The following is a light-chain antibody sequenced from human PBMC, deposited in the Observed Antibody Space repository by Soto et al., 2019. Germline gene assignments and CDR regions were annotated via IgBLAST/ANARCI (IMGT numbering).Light chain of an antibody. CDR2: SNN. Sequence: QLVLTQPPSASGTPGQRVTISCSGSSSNIGSNYVNWYQQLPGTAPKLLIYSNNQRPSGVPDRFSGSKSGTSGSLAISGLQSEDEADYYCAAWDDSLNGFWVFGGGTNLTVL. V-gene: IGLV1-44*01. J-gene: IGLJ3*02. CDR1: SSNIGSNY. CDR3: AAWDDSLNGFWV.